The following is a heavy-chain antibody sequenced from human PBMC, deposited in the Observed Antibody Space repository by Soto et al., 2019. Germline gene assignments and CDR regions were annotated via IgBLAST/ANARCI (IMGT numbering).Heavy chain of an antibody. CDR3: ARDYYDSSGYYPFDY. V-gene: IGHV3-48*02. CDR1: GFTFSSYS. CDR2: ISSSSSTI. D-gene: IGHD3-22*01. Sequence: GGSMRLSCAASGFTFSSYSMSWVRQAPGKGLEWVSYISSSSSTIYYADSVKGRFTISRDNAKNPLYLQMNSLRDEDTAVYYCARDYYDSSGYYPFDYWGQGTLVTVSS. J-gene: IGHJ4*02.